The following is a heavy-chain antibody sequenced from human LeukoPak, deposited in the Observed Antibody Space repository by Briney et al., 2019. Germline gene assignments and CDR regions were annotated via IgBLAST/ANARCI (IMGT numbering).Heavy chain of an antibody. CDR1: GGSISSSNW. J-gene: IGHJ4*02. CDR2: IYHSGST. CDR3: ARAHYYGSGTYYSVDY. D-gene: IGHD3-10*01. V-gene: IGHV4-4*02. Sequence: SGTLSLTCAVSGGSISSSNWWSWVRQPPGKGLEWIGEIYHSGSTNYNPSLKSRVTISADKSKNQFSLKLSSVTAADTAVYSCARAHYYGSGTYYSVDYWGQGILVTVSS.